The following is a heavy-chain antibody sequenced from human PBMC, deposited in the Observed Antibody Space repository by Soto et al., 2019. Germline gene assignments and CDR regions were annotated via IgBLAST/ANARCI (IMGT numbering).Heavy chain of an antibody. Sequence: EVQLLESGGGLVQPGGSLRLSCAASGFTFSTFAMAWVRQAPGKGLEWVSAISGSGHNTYYADSVKGRFSISRDNAKNTRYLQMNSLRAEDTAIYCWAKAGARNLLAGRRHYYIDVWGKGSTFTVFS. CDR3: AKAGARNLLAGRRHYYIDV. CDR1: GFTFSTFA. D-gene: IGHD1-26*01. V-gene: IGHV3-23*01. J-gene: IGHJ6*03. CDR2: ISGSGHNT.